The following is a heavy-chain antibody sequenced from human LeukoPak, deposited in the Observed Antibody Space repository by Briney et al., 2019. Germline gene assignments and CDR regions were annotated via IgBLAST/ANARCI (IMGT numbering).Heavy chain of an antibody. J-gene: IGHJ4*02. D-gene: IGHD3-3*02. CDR1: EFSVGSNY. V-gene: IGHV4-39*07. Sequence: GSLRLSCAASEFSVGSNYMTWVRQPPGKGLEWIGSIYYSGSTYYNPSLKSRVTISVDTSKNQFSLKLSSVTAADTAVYYCARAPLGDYWGQGTLVTVSS. CDR2: IYYSGST. CDR3: ARAPLGDY.